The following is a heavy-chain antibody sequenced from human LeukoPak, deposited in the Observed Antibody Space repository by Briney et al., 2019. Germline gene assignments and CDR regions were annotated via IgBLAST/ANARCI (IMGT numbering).Heavy chain of an antibody. Sequence: DPGGSLRLSCAASGFTFSSYSMNWVRQAPGKGLGWVSSISSSSSYIYYADSVKGRFTISRDNAKNSLYLQMNSLRAEDTAVYYCARDEVGTTTEFDYWGQGTLVTVSS. V-gene: IGHV3-21*01. J-gene: IGHJ4*02. CDR3: ARDEVGTTTEFDY. D-gene: IGHD1-26*01. CDR1: GFTFSSYS. CDR2: ISSSSSYI.